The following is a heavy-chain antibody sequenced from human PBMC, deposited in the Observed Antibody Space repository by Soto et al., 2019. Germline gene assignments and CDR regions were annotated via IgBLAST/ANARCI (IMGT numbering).Heavy chain of an antibody. J-gene: IGHJ1*01. V-gene: IGHV1-69*08. D-gene: IGHD1-7*01. CDR1: GGTFSSYT. CDR3: ARETTKEARYFQH. Sequence: QVQLVQSGAEVKKPGSSVKVSCKASGGTFSSYTISWVRQAPGQGLEWMGRIIPILGIANYAQKFQGRVTIAADKSTSTAYMELSSLRSEDTAVYYGARETTKEARYFQHWGQGTLVTVSS. CDR2: IIPILGIA.